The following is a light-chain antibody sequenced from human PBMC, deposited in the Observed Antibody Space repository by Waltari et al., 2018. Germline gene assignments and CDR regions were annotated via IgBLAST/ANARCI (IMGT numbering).Light chain of an antibody. CDR2: GAS. V-gene: IGKV3-15*01. CDR3: QQYNKWPPGT. CDR1: QSVSSD. Sequence: EVVLTQSPATLSVSLGERATLSCRASQSVSSDLAGYQQKPGQAPRLIIHGASIRATGIPGRFSGSGSGTGFTLTISSLQAEDSAVYYCQQYNKWPPGTFGQGTKVEIK. J-gene: IGKJ1*01.